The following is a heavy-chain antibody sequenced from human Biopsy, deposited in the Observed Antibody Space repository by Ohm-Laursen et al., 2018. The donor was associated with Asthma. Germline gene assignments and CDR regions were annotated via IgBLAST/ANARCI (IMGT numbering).Heavy chain of an antibody. Sequence: SLRLSCAASGFTFSTYGMHWVRQAPGKGLEWVAVISYDGNHKFYEDSVRGRFTISRDNSKNTLYLQMNSLRTEDTAVYYCAKRRGYSGHDNDYWGQGTLVIVSS. CDR1: GFTFSTYG. D-gene: IGHD5-12*01. CDR3: AKRRGYSGHDNDY. J-gene: IGHJ4*02. V-gene: IGHV3-30*18. CDR2: ISYDGNHK.